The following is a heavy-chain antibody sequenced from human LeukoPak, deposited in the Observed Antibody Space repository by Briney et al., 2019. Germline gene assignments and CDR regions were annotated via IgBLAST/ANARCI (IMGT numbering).Heavy chain of an antibody. V-gene: IGHV3-23*01. Sequence: GGSLRLSCAASGFTFSSYGMSWVRQAPGKGLEWVSAISGNGGSTYYADSVKGRFTISRDNSKNTLYLQMNSLRAEDTAVYYCATDSSSWFIGSPWGQGTLVTVSS. J-gene: IGHJ5*02. D-gene: IGHD6-13*01. CDR3: ATDSSSWFIGSP. CDR1: GFTFSSYG. CDR2: ISGNGGST.